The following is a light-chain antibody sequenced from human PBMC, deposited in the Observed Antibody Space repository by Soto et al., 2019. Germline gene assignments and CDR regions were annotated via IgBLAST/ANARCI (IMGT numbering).Light chain of an antibody. CDR2: DAS. CDR1: QSVSSN. CDR3: QHYNSWPT. J-gene: IGKJ3*01. V-gene: IGKV3D-15*01. Sequence: EIVMTQSPATLSVSPGEGATLSCRASQSVSSNLAWYQQKPGQAPRLLIYDASTRATGVPARFSGYGSGTDFILTISSLQSEDSALYYCQHYNSWPTFGPGTKVELK.